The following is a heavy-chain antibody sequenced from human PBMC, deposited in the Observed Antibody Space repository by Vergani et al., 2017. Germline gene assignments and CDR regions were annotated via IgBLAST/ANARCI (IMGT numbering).Heavy chain of an antibody. CDR3: ARTYSTSLRYLDY. D-gene: IGHD6-6*01. Sequence: QVQLQESGPGLVKPSQTLSLTCTVSGDSISSYYWSWIRQPAGKGLEWIGRIHTSGSTNYNPSLKSRAPMSVDPSKTQFSLKVSSVTAADTAVYYCARTYSTSLRYLDYWGQGILVTVSS. V-gene: IGHV4-4*07. J-gene: IGHJ4*02. CDR1: GDSISSYY. CDR2: IHTSGST.